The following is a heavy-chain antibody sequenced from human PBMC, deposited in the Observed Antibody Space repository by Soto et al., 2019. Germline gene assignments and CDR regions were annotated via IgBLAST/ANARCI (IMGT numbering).Heavy chain of an antibody. CDR2: ISGSGGST. V-gene: IGHV3-23*01. J-gene: IGHJ4*02. CDR3: AKGSSGVPFDY. CDR1: GFTFSIYA. D-gene: IGHD3-10*01. Sequence: GGSLRLSCAASGFTFSIYAMIWVRQSPGKGLEGVSAISGSGGSTYYADSVKGRFTISRDNSKNTLYLKMNSLRAEDTAVYYCAKGSSGVPFDYWGQGTLVTVSS.